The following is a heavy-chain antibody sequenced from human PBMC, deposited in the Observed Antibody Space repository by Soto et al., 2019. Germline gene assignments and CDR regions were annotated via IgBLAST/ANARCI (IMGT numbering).Heavy chain of an antibody. CDR3: AREWELLPYYVMDV. V-gene: IGHV4-61*01. CDR2: VSSAGKT. Sequence: PSETLSLTCNVSGDSLSRNSYVWNWLRQPPGKGLEWIGYVSSAGKTKYNPSLEGRVTISVDTSKSHFSLKLTSVTSADTAVYFCAREWELLPYYVMDVWGQGTTVTVSS. CDR1: GDSLSRNSYV. J-gene: IGHJ6*02. D-gene: IGHD1-26*01.